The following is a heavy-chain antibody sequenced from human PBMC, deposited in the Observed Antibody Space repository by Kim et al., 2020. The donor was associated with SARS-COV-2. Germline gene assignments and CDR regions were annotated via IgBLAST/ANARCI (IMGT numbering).Heavy chain of an antibody. Sequence: GGSLRLSCAGSGFSFSSFAMHWVRHSPGRGLELVAFMSHDGSSEYSVDSVKGRFTISRDNSKNTLYLQMNSLRAEDTAVYYCARAYCSSGTCGPFDYWGQGTLVTVSS. V-gene: IGHV3-30*04. CDR3: ARAYCSSGTCGPFDY. J-gene: IGHJ4*02. CDR2: MSHDGSSE. CDR1: GFSFSSFA. D-gene: IGHD2-15*01.